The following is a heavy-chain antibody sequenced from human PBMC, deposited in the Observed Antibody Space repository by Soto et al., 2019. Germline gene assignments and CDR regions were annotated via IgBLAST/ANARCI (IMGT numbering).Heavy chain of an antibody. CDR3: NHELPPVLTIWY. CDR2: IKSNPDGGTT. D-gene: IGHD3-3*01. J-gene: IGHJ4*01. CDR1: GFTFSRAW. Sequence: PRGSLRLSCAASGFTFSRAWMHCVRQSPGKGLEWVGRIKSNPDGGTTDYAAPVKGRFTISRDDSKNTVYVQMNSLQTEDTAVYYCNHELPPVLTIWYWGQXTLVTVSS. V-gene: IGHV3-15*07.